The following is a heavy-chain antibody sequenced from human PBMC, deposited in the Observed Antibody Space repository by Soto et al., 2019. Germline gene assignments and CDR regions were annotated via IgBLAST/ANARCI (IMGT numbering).Heavy chain of an antibody. V-gene: IGHV1-8*01. Sequence: QVQLVQSGAEVKKPGASVKVSCKASGYTFTSYDINWVRQATGQGLEWMGWMNPNSGNTGYAQKFQGRVTMTRNTSISTAYMELSSLRSEDTAAYYCARVPRLVAGEDYADYWGQGTLVTVSS. CDR2: MNPNSGNT. CDR3: ARVPRLVAGEDYADY. CDR1: GYTFTSYD. J-gene: IGHJ4*02. D-gene: IGHD2-15*01.